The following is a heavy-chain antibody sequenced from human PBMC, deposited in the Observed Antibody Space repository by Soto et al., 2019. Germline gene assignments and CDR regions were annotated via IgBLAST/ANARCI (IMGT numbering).Heavy chain of an antibody. V-gene: IGHV3-23*01. D-gene: IGHD6-19*01. CDR2: ISGSGGST. CDR3: AKSIAVAEYYYYYYMDV. Sequence: PGGSLRLSCAASGFTFSSYAMSWVRQAPGKGLEWVSAISGSGGSTYYADSVKGRFTISRDNSKNTLYLQMNSLRAEDTAVYYCAKSIAVAEYYYYYYMDVWGKGTTVTVSS. J-gene: IGHJ6*03. CDR1: GFTFSSYA.